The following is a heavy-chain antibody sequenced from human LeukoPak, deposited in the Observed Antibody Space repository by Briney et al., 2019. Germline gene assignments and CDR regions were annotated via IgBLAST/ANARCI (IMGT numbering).Heavy chain of an antibody. J-gene: IGHJ6*02. Sequence: GGSLRLSCAASGFTFSSYDMHWVRQATGKGLEWVSAIGTAGDTYYPGSVKGRFTISRENAKNSLYPQMNSLRAEDTAVYYCARADNWNYGGYYYGMDVWGQGTTVTVSS. D-gene: IGHD1-7*01. CDR1: GFTFSSYD. CDR2: IGTAGDT. V-gene: IGHV3-13*01. CDR3: ARADNWNYGGYYYGMDV.